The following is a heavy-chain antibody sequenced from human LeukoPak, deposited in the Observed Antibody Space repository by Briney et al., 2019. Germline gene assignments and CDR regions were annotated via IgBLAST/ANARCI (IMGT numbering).Heavy chain of an antibody. D-gene: IGHD1-1*01. CDR1: GGSLRGYY. Sequence: PSPTLSLTSAVYGGSLRGYYWSWICHPPRQGLEWIGEIHNSGSTNYNPSLKIRVTISVDTPKNQFSLKLSSGTAADTVVYYGARGMGWNDVAFDIWGQGTMVTVSS. CDR3: ARGMGWNDVAFDI. CDR2: IHNSGST. V-gene: IGHV4-34*01. J-gene: IGHJ3*02.